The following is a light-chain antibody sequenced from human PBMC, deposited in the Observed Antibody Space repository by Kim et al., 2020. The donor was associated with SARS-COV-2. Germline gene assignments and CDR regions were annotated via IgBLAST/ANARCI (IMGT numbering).Light chain of an antibody. Sequence: GQSVTISCTGTSSDVGGYNYVSWYKQHPGKGTKLMIYEVTKRPSGVPDRFSGSKSDNTASLTISGLQAEDEADYYCCSYAGTYTVVFGGGTQLTVL. CDR3: CSYAGTYTVV. V-gene: IGLV2-11*03. CDR1: SSDVGGYNY. J-gene: IGLJ2*01. CDR2: EVT.